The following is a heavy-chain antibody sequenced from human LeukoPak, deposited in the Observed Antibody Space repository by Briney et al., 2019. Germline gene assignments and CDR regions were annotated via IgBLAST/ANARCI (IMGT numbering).Heavy chain of an antibody. D-gene: IGHD2-15*01. Sequence: GASVNVSCKASGYTFTSYGINWVRQATGQGLEWMGWMNPNSGNTGYAQKFQGRVTMTRNTSISTAYMELSSLRSEDTAVYYCARGDYCSGGSCYKPSYWFDPWGQGTLVTVSS. V-gene: IGHV1-8*01. CDR1: GYTFTSYG. CDR3: ARGDYCSGGSCYKPSYWFDP. J-gene: IGHJ5*02. CDR2: MNPNSGNT.